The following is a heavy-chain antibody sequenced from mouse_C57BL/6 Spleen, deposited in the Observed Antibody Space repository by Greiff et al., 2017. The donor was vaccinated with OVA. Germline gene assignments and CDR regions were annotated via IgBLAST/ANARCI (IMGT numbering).Heavy chain of an antibody. CDR2: IDPSDSYT. Sequence: QVQLQQPGAELVMPGASVKLSCKASGYTFTSYWMHWVKQRPGQGLEWIGEIDPSDSYTNYNQKFKGKSTLTVDKSSSTAYMQLSSLTSEDSAVYYCARREVDYYGSSLYYFDYWGQGTTLTVSS. D-gene: IGHD1-1*01. CDR1: GYTFTSYW. CDR3: ARREVDYYGSSLYYFDY. J-gene: IGHJ2*01. V-gene: IGHV1-69*01.